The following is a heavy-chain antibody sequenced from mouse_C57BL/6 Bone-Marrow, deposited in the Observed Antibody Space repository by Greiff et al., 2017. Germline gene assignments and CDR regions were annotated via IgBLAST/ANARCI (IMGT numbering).Heavy chain of an antibody. CDR1: GYTFTSYW. D-gene: IGHD1-1*01. J-gene: IGHJ4*01. CDR3: ARGDYYGSSYGAMDY. CDR2: IYPSDSET. V-gene: IGHV1-61*01. Sequence: VQLQQPGAELVRPGSSVKLSCKASGYTFTSYWMAWVKQRPGQGLEWIGNIYPSDSETHYNQKFKDKATLTVDKSSSTAYMQLSSLTSEDSAVYYCARGDYYGSSYGAMDYWGKGTSVTVSS.